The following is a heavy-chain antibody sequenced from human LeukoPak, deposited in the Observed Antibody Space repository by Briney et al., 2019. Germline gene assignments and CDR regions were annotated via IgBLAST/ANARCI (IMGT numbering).Heavy chain of an antibody. CDR3: ARDQRWPPIVDYYYMDV. D-gene: IGHD2-21*01. CDR1: GGTFSSYA. Sequence: ASVKVSCKASGGTFSSYAISWVRQAPGQGLEWMGGIIPIFGTANYAQKFQGRVTITTDESTSTAYMELSSLRSEDTAVYYCARDQRWPPIVDYYYMDVWGKGTTVTVSS. CDR2: IIPIFGTA. J-gene: IGHJ6*03. V-gene: IGHV1-69*05.